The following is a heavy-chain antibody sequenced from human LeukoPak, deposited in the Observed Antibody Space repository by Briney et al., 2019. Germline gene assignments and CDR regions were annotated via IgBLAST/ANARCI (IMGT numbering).Heavy chain of an antibody. V-gene: IGHV3-7*01. Sequence: PGGSLRLSCAASGFTFSSYWMSCVRQAPGKGLEWVANIKQDGSEKYYVDSVKGRFTISRDNAKNSLYLQMNSLRAEDTAVYYCARDTDYDFWSGYFDYWGQGTLVTVSS. CDR3: ARDTDYDFWSGYFDY. D-gene: IGHD3-3*01. J-gene: IGHJ4*02. CDR1: GFTFSSYW. CDR2: IKQDGSEK.